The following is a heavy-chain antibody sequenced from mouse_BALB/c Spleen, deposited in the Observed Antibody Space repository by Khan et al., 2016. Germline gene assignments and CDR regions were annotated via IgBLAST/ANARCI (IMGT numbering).Heavy chain of an antibody. J-gene: IGHJ2*01. CDR2: INPSRGNT. D-gene: IGHD1-1*01. CDR1: GYTFTIYT. V-gene: IGHV1-4*01. Sequence: VQLQESGAELARPGASVTMSCKASGYTFTIYTMHWVKQRPGQGLEWIGYINPSRGNTNYNQKFTDKATSTADKSSSTAYMQKSNLTSEDAADSYCARWRRMGCNYGFDYWGRGTTLTVS. CDR3: ARWRRMGCNYGFDY.